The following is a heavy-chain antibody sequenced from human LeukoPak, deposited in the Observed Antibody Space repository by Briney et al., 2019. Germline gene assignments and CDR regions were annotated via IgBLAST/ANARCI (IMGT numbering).Heavy chain of an antibody. D-gene: IGHD6-13*01. V-gene: IGHV3-48*01. J-gene: IGHJ3*02. CDR3: AKDRSIAAGDDAFDI. Sequence: PGGSLRLSCAASGFTFSSYSMNWVRQAPGKGLEWVSYISSSSRTIYYADSVKGRFTISRDNSKNTLYLQMNSLRAEDTAVYYCAKDRSIAAGDDAFDIWGQGTMVTVSS. CDR2: ISSSSRTI. CDR1: GFTFSSYS.